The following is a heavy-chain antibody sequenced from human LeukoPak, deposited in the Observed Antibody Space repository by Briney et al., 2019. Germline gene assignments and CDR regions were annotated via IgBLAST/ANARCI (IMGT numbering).Heavy chain of an antibody. Sequence: ASVKVSCKTSGYTFVNYVLSWVRQAPGQGLEWVGWISPYNGDTDYAQKFQGRVTLTTDKSTTTGNMELTSLRSDDTAVYYCAIGYVSGGYHHRVFYSWGQGTLVTVSS. D-gene: IGHD3-22*01. CDR1: GYTFVNYV. CDR2: ISPYNGDT. J-gene: IGHJ4*02. V-gene: IGHV1-18*01. CDR3: AIGYVSGGYHHRVFYS.